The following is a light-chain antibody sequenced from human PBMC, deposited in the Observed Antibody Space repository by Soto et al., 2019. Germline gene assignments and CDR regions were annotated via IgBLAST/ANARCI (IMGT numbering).Light chain of an antibody. Sequence: DIQMTQSPSSLSASVGDRVTITCRASQSISSYLNWYQQKPGKAPKLLIYAASSLQSGVPSRFIGSGSGTDFTLTISSLQPEDFATYYCQQSYSRAFGQGPKLEIK. CDR2: AAS. J-gene: IGKJ1*01. CDR3: QQSYSRA. CDR1: QSISSY. V-gene: IGKV1-39*01.